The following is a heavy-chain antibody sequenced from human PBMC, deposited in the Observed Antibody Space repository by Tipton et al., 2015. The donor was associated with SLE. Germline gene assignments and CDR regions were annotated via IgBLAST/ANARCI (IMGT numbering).Heavy chain of an antibody. CDR1: GGSISSSN. D-gene: IGHD4-17*01. Sequence: LSLTCAVSGGSISSSNWWSWVRQAPGKGLEWVGGINFSGDITYYADSVKGRITISRDNSKNTLSLQMNSLRAEDTAIYYCAKTEDFSDFYFDFWGQGTLVTVSS. CDR3: AKTEDFSDFYFDF. J-gene: IGHJ4*02. V-gene: IGHV3-23*01. CDR2: INFSGDIT.